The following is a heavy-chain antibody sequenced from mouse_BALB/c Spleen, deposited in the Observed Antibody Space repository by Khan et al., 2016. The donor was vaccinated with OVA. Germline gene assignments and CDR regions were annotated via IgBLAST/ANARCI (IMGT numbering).Heavy chain of an antibody. CDR1: GYTFTSYW. V-gene: IGHV1-7*01. CDR2: INPSTGYS. CDR3: GNRVSTSAWFAY. Sequence: QVQLQQSGAELAKPGASVKMSCKASGYTFTSYWMHWVKQRPGQGLEWIGYINPSTGYSEYNQKFKEKATLTADKSSSTAYMQLSSLTSDDFATYYCGNRVSTSAWFAYWGEGTLVTVSA. J-gene: IGHJ3*01. D-gene: IGHD1-1*01.